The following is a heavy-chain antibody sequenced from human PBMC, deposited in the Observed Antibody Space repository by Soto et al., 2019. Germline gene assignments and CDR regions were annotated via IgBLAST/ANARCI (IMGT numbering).Heavy chain of an antibody. CDR3: ARDRGIAAAEFDY. CDR1: GFTFSSYS. CDR2: ISSSSSYI. J-gene: IGHJ4*02. D-gene: IGHD6-13*01. Sequence: EVQLVESGGGLVKPGGSLRLSCAASGFTFSSYSMNWVRQAPGKGLEWVSSISSSSSYIYYADSVKGRFTISRDNAKNSLYLQMNSLRAEDTAVYYCARDRGIAAAEFDYWGQGTLFTVSS. V-gene: IGHV3-21*01.